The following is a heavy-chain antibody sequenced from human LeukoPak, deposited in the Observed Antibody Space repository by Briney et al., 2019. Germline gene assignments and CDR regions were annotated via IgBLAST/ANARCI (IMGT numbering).Heavy chain of an antibody. J-gene: IGHJ4*02. CDR3: ACDSSGYHY. CDR2: IYYSGGT. CDR1: GGSISSSSCY. V-gene: IGHV4-39*01. Sequence: TSETLSLTCIVSGGSISSSSCYWGWIRQPPGKGLEWIGSIYYSGGTYYNPSLKSRVTISADTSKNQFSLKLSSVTAADTAVYYCACDSSGYHYWGQGTLVTVSS. D-gene: IGHD3-22*01.